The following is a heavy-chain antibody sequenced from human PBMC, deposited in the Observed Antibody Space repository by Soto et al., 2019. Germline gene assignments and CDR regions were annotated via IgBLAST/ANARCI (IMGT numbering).Heavy chain of an antibody. D-gene: IGHD2-21*02. CDR3: ARVCGGDCLHGMDV. J-gene: IGHJ6*01. V-gene: IGHV4-31*03. CDR2: IYYSGST. CDR1: GGSISSGGYY. Sequence: QVQLQESGPGLVKPSQTLSLTCTVSGGSISSGGYYWSWIRQHPGKGLEWIGYIYYSGSTYYNPSLKSRVTISVDTSKNQFSLQLSSVTAPDTAVYYCARVCGGDCLHGMDVWGQATTVTVSS.